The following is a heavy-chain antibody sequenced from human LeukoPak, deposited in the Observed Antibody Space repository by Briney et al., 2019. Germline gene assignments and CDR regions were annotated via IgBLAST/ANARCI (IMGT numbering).Heavy chain of an antibody. V-gene: IGHV4-59*01. Sequence: SETLSLTCTVSGGSISSYYWGWIRQPPGKGLEWIGYIYYSGSTNYNPSLKSRVTISVDTSRNQFSLKLSSVTAADTAVYYCARGTDYYDSSGYWDYYFDYWGQGTLVTVSS. CDR3: ARGTDYYDSSGYWDYYFDY. CDR1: GGSISSYY. CDR2: IYYSGST. D-gene: IGHD3-22*01. J-gene: IGHJ4*02.